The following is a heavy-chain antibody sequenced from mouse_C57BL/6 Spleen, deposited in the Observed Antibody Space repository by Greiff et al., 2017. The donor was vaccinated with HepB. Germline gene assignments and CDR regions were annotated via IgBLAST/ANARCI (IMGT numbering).Heavy chain of an antibody. Sequence: QVQLQQSGPELVKPGASVKISCKASGYAFSSAWMNWVKQRPGKGLEWIGRIYPGDGDTNYNGKFKGKATLTADKSSSTAYMQLSSLTSEDSAVYFCASSHDYGSTSYWGQGTLVTVSA. CDR2: IYPGDGDT. J-gene: IGHJ3*01. CDR1: GYAFSSAW. V-gene: IGHV1-82*01. D-gene: IGHD1-1*01. CDR3: ASSHDYGSTSY.